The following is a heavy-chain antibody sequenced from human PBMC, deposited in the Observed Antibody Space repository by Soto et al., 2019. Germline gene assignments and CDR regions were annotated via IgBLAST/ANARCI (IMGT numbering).Heavy chain of an antibody. CDR1: GFTFSTYA. Sequence: EVQLLESGGGLVQPGGSLRLYCTASGFTFSTYAMTWVRQAPGKGLEWVSTVSGSGAKTYYADTVSVQFTISRDNSKDTLYLQMNSLTAEDAGTYYCTRDWTCNTCPCMDVWGQGTTVTVSS. V-gene: IGHV3-23*01. J-gene: IGHJ6*02. CDR3: TRDWTCNTCPCMDV. D-gene: IGHD3-3*01. CDR2: VSGSGAKT.